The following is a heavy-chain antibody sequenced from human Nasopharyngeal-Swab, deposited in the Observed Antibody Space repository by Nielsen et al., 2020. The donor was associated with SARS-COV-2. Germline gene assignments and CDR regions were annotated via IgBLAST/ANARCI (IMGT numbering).Heavy chain of an antibody. CDR3: ATTSARSLLQWQITGGYFDY. CDR1: GGSISSSSYY. J-gene: IGHJ4*02. CDR2: IYYSGST. V-gene: IGHV4-39*07. Sequence: SETLSLTCTVSGGSISSSSYYWGWIRQPQGKGLEWIGSIYYSGSTYYNPSLKSRVTISVDTSKNQFSLKLSSVTAADTAVYYCATTSARSLLQWQITGGYFDYWGQGTLVTVSS. D-gene: IGHD6-19*01.